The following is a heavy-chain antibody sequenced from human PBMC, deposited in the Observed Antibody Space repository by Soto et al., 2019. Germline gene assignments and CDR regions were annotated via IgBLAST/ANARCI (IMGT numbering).Heavy chain of an antibody. CDR2: IYYSGST. D-gene: IGHD6-6*01. Sequence: PSETLSLTCTVSGGSVSSGSYYWSWIRQPPGKGLEWIGYIYYSGSTNYNPSLKSRVTISVDTSKNQFSLKLSSVTAADTAVYYCARDVFGGPAARFDYWGKGTLVTVSS. V-gene: IGHV4-61*01. CDR3: ARDVFGGPAARFDY. J-gene: IGHJ4*02. CDR1: GGSVSSGSYY.